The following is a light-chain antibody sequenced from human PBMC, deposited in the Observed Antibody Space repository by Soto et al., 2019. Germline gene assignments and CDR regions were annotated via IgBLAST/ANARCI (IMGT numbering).Light chain of an antibody. CDR3: QQRSNWPLT. CDR1: QSVSSY. V-gene: IGKV3-11*01. CDR2: DAS. J-gene: IGKJ4*01. Sequence: EIVLTQSPATLSLSPGERATLSCRASQSVSSYLAWYQQKPGQAPRLLIYDASNRATGIPARFRGSGSQTDYPLTIRSLEPEDFAIYHCQQRSNWPLTFGGGTKVEIK.